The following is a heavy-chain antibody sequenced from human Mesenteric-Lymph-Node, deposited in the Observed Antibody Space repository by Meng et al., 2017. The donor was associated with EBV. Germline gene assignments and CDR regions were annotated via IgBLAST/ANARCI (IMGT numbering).Heavy chain of an antibody. Sequence: EVQVLESXGTLLQPGXSLRLSXVGSGFTFSNYDMSWVLQAPGKGLESGSGISGSGDITDYADSVKGRFTISRDNSKNTLYLLMKSLRVEDTGLYYCAIRERDAYNNLNNCFDFWGPGTLVTVSS. CDR1: GFTFSNYD. CDR3: AIRERDAYNNLNNCFDF. D-gene: IGHD5-24*01. J-gene: IGHJ4*02. CDR2: ISGSGDIT. V-gene: IGHV3-23*01.